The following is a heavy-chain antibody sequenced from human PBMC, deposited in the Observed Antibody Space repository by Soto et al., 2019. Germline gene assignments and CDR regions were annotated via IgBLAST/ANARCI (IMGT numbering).Heavy chain of an antibody. CDR3: TRNAY. J-gene: IGHJ4*02. Sequence: EVHLVEAGGVLVQPGESLRLSCATSGFTLSDNWMSWVRQAPGKGLEWVANIEDGGSERWYADSVKGRFTIFRDTAKNSLYLQMTGLRAEDTAMYYCTRNAYWGQGTLVTVSS. V-gene: IGHV3-7*01. CDR1: GFTLSDNW. CDR2: IEDGGSER.